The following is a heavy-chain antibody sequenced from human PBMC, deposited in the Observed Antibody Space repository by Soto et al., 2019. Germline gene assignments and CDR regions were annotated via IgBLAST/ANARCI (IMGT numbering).Heavy chain of an antibody. D-gene: IGHD3-22*01. CDR2: IIPIFGTA. CDR3: ARDGERTTMLVPQNWFDP. Sequence: SVKVSCKASGGTFSSYAISWVRQAPGQGLEWMGGIIPIFGTANYAQKFQGRVTITADESTSTAYMELSSLRSEDTAVYYCARDGERTTMLVPQNWFDPWGQGTPVTVSS. J-gene: IGHJ5*02. V-gene: IGHV1-69*13. CDR1: GGTFSSYA.